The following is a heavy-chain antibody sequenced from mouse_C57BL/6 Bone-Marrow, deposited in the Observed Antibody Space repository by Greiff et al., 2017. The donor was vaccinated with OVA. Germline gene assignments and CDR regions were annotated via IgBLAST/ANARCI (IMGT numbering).Heavy chain of an antibody. D-gene: IGHD1-1*01. J-gene: IGHJ3*01. V-gene: IGHV1-78*01. CDR2: IYPRDGST. Sequence: VHLVESDAELVKPGASVKISCKVSGYTFTDHTIHWMKQRPEQGLEWIGYIYPRDGSTKYNEKFKGKATLTADKSSSTAYMQLNSLTSEDSAVYFCAEGSNPAWFAYWGQGTLVTVSA. CDR3: AEGSNPAWFAY. CDR1: GYTFTDHT.